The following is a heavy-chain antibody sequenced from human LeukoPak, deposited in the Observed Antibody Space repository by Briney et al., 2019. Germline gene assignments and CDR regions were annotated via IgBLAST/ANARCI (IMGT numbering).Heavy chain of an antibody. J-gene: IGHJ4*01. V-gene: IGHV3-11*01. CDR3: ARDWRNKGMDL. CDR2: ITGDGTTI. Sequence: GGSLRLSCTASGFALSYFYRTWIRQAPGKGLEWVSYITGDGTTIYHADSVRGRFTISRYNAKNSLYLQMDSLRAEDTAVYYCARDWRNKGMDLWGKGTLVTVSS. CDR1: GFALSYFY. D-gene: IGHD1/OR15-1a*01.